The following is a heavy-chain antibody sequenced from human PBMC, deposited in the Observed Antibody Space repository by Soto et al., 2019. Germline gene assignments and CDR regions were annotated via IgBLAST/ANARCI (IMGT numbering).Heavy chain of an antibody. V-gene: IGHV4-4*02. CDR3: ARDSLTAAGTFFDP. D-gene: IGHD6-13*01. Sequence: ETLSLTCAVSGSSISSSNWWSWVRQPPGKGLEWIGEIYHSGSTNYNPSLKSRVTISVDKSKNQFSLKLSSVTAADTAVYYCARDSLTAAGTFFDPWGQGTLVTVSS. CDR2: IYHSGST. CDR1: GSSISSSNW. J-gene: IGHJ5*02.